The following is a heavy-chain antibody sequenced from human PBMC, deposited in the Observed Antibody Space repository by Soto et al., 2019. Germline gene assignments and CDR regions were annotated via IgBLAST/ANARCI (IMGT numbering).Heavy chain of an antibody. D-gene: IGHD6-19*01. CDR3: ARHDSSGWYKYYYYGMDV. CDR2: IYPGDSDT. CDR1: GYSFTSYW. J-gene: IGHJ6*02. V-gene: IGHV5-51*01. Sequence: GESLKISCKGSGYSFTSYWIGWVRQMPGKGLEWMGIIYPGDSDTRYSPSFQGQVTISADKSISTAYLQWSSLKASDTAMYYCARHDSSGWYKYYYYGMDVWGQGTTVTVSS.